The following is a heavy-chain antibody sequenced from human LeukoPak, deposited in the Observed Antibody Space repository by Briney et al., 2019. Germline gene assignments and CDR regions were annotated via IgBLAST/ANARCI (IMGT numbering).Heavy chain of an antibody. Sequence: PGGSLRLSCAASGFTFSDYLMTWVRQAPGKGLEWVANIKQDGSEKYYVDSVKGRFTISRDNAKNSLYLQMNSLRAEDTAVYYCARDTGGGYSCYDCWGQGTLVTVSS. CDR2: IKQDGSEK. V-gene: IGHV3-7*01. D-gene: IGHD5-18*01. CDR3: ARDTGGGYSCYDC. J-gene: IGHJ4*02. CDR1: GFTFSDYL.